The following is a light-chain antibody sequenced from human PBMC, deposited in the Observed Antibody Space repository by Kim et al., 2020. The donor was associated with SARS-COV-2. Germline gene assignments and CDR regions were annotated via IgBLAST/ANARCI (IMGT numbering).Light chain of an antibody. CDR1: SSNIGAGYD. V-gene: IGLV1-40*01. J-gene: IGLJ3*02. CDR3: QSYDSSLSGSV. CDR2: GHS. Sequence: QLVLTQPPSVSGALGQRVTIACTGSSSNIGAGYDVHWYQQLPGTAPKLLIYGHSNRPSGVPDRFSGSKSGTSASLAITGLQAEDEADYYCQSYDSSLSGSVFGGGTQLTVL.